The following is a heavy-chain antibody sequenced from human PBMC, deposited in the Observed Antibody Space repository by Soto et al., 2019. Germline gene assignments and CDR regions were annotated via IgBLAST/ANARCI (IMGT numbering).Heavy chain of an antibody. V-gene: IGHV3-74*03. CDR2: INSDGSVA. CDR3: VRDMQFSRLDS. J-gene: IGHJ4*02. CDR1: GLTFRSYW. Sequence: EVQLVESGGGLVQPGGSLRLSCAASGLTFRSYWMHWVRQAPGKGLVCVSRINSDGSVAMSVDSVKGRLTISRDNAKNTLYLHMNSLTAEDTPDYYCVRDMQFSRLDSWAQGTLVT. D-gene: IGHD2-2*01.